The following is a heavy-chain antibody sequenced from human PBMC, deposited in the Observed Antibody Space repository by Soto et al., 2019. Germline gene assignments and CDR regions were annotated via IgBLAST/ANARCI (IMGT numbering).Heavy chain of an antibody. Sequence: PGGSLRLSCAASGFTFGAYPMHWVRQAPGEGLEYVSAISSNGDRTYYANSVKGRFTISRDNSKNTLYLQMGSLRAEDMAVYYCARVFGSGGGPDYWGQGTLVTVSS. D-gene: IGHD3-10*01. CDR2: ISSNGDRT. CDR1: GFTFGAYP. J-gene: IGHJ4*02. V-gene: IGHV3-64*01. CDR3: ARVFGSGGGPDY.